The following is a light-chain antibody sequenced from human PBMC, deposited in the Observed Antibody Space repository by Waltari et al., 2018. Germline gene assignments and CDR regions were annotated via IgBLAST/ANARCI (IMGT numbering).Light chain of an antibody. CDR3: TAWDDSLNTWV. J-gene: IGLJ3*02. CDR2: TNN. CDR1: SSNIGTNI. Sequence: QSVLTQPSSASGTPGQEITISCSGGSSNIGTNIVNWYQQLPGTAPKLLIFTNNQRPSGLPDRFSGSRSGTSASLAISGLQSEDDETAYYCTAWDDSLNTWVFGGGTKLTVL. V-gene: IGLV1-44*01.